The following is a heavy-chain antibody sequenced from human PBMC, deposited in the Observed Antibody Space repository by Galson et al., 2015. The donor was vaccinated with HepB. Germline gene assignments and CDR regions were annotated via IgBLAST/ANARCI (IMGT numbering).Heavy chain of an antibody. CDR1: GFTFSSYS. V-gene: IGHV3-48*04. Sequence: SLRLSCAASGFTFSSYSMNWVRQAPGKGLEWVSYISSSGSTIYYADSVKGRFTISRDNAKNSLYLQMNSLRAEDTAVYYCARSMKWQLANAFDIWGQGTMVTVSS. J-gene: IGHJ3*02. CDR2: ISSSGSTI. CDR3: ARSMKWQLANAFDI. D-gene: IGHD6-13*01.